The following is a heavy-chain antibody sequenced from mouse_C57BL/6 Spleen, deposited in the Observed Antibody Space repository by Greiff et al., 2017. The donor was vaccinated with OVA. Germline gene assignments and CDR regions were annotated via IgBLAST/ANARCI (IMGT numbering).Heavy chain of an antibody. Sequence: VQLQQSGPELVKPGASVKISCKASGYAFSSSWMNWVKQRPGKGLEGIGRIYPGDGDTNYNGKFKGKATLTADKSSSTAYMQLSSLTSEDSAVYFCARRSNYDAWFAYWGQGTLVTVSA. CDR1: GYAFSSSW. CDR2: IYPGDGDT. CDR3: ARRSNYDAWFAY. V-gene: IGHV1-82*01. D-gene: IGHD2-5*01. J-gene: IGHJ3*01.